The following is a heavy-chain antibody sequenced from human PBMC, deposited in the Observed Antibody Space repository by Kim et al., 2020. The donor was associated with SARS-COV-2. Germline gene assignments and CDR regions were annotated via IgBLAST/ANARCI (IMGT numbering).Heavy chain of an antibody. V-gene: IGHV4-34*01. J-gene: IGHJ3*02. CDR2: INHSGST. Sequence: SETLSLTCAVYGGSFSGYYWSWIRQPPGKGLEWIGEINHSGSTNYNPSLKSRVTISVDTSKNQFSLKLSSVTAADTAVYYCARGGEESGWYDYDAFDIWGQGTMVTVSS. CDR1: GGSFSGYY. D-gene: IGHD6-19*01. CDR3: ARGGEESGWYDYDAFDI.